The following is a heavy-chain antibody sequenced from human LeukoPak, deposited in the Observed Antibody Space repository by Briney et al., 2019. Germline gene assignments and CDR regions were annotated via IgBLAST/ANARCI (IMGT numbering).Heavy chain of an antibody. D-gene: IGHD6-19*01. J-gene: IGHJ4*02. CDR3: TTESDNSGWYFDY. CDR2: IKSKIDGGTN. CDR1: GFTFSNAW. V-gene: IGHV3-15*01. Sequence: PGGSLRLSCAASGFTFSNAWMSWVRQAPGKGLEWVGRIKSKIDGGTNDYAAPVKGRFTISRDDSKNMLYLQMNSLKTEDTAVYYCTTESDNSGWYFDYWGQGTLVTVSS.